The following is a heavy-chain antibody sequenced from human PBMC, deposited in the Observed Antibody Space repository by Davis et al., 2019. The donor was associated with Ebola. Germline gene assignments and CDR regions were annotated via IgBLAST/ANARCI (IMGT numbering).Heavy chain of an antibody. CDR3: GREGRSGNDYALDV. Sequence: AASVKVSCKVSGGSFTNYALSWVRQAPGQGLEWMGTIIPVFATANYAPKLQGRVTITADTSTTTVYVELSSLRPEDTAVYYCGREGRSGNDYALDVWGQGTAVTVSS. CDR1: GGSFTNYA. V-gene: IGHV1-69*06. D-gene: IGHD5-12*01. J-gene: IGHJ6*02. CDR2: IIPVFATA.